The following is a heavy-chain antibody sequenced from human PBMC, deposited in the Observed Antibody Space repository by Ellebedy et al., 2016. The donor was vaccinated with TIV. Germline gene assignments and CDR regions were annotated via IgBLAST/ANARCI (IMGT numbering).Heavy chain of an antibody. CDR3: ARSWNYLGSAASWPYYFDY. V-gene: IGHV1-69*13. CDR2: IIPIFGTA. Sequence: ASVKVSCKASGGTFSSYAISWVRQAPGQGLEWMGGIIPIFGTANYAQKFQGRVTITADESTSTAYMELSSLRSEDTAVYYCARSWNYLGSAASWPYYFDYWGQGTLVTVSS. D-gene: IGHD1-7*01. CDR1: GGTFSSYA. J-gene: IGHJ4*02.